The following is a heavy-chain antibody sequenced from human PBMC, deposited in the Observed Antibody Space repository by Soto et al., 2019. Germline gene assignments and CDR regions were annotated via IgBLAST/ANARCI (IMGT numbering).Heavy chain of an antibody. CDR1: GGSISGYY. CDR2: MYNTGST. V-gene: IGHV4-59*01. CDR3: ARDLWGYCGTDCYPLDV. J-gene: IGHJ6*02. D-gene: IGHD2-21*02. Sequence: SETLSLTCTVSGGSISGYYWSWIRQPPGKGLEWIGYMYNTGSTVYNPSFKSRVTISVDTSKNQFSLKLNSVTAADTAVYYCARDLWGYCGTDCYPLDVWGQGTTVT.